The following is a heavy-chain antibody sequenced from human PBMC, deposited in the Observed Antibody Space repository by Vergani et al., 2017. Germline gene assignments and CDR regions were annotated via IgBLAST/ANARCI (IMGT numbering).Heavy chain of an antibody. CDR1: GFTFSNAW. CDR3: TTDRIVVVPAAIPYYYYYGMDV. CDR2: IKSKTDGGTT. D-gene: IGHD2-2*02. V-gene: IGHV3-15*01. Sequence: EVQLVESGGGLVKPGGSLRLSCAASGFTFSNAWMSWVRQAPGKGLEWVGRIKSKTDGGTTDYAAPVKGRFTISRDDSKNTLYLQMNSLKTEDTAVYYCTTDRIVVVPAAIPYYYYYGMDVWGQGTTVTVSS. J-gene: IGHJ6*02.